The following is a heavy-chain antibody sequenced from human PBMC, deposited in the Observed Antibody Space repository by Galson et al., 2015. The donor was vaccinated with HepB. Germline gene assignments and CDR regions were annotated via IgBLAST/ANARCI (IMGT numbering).Heavy chain of an antibody. Sequence: SLRLSCAASGFTFSSYGMHWVRQAPGKGLEWVAVIRFDGNNKYYADSVRGRFTISRDNSKNTLYLQMNSLRAEDTAVYYCARGDYVWGSYRYYFDYWGQGTLVTVSS. CDR2: IRFDGNNK. CDR3: ARGDYVWGSYRYYFDY. J-gene: IGHJ4*02. V-gene: IGHV3-33*01. CDR1: GFTFSSYG. D-gene: IGHD3-16*02.